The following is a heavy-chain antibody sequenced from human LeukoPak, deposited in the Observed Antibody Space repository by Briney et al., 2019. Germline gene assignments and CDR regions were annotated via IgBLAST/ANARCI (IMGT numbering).Heavy chain of an antibody. Sequence: GGSLRLPCAASGFTFSDYYMGWIRQAPGQGLQWISYISSSGLSAYYADSVKGRFIISRDNAKNSLYLYMNILRAEDTAMYYCVISLNTVIVSPYYFDSWGQGTLVTVSS. V-gene: IGHV3-11*04. D-gene: IGHD5-18*01. J-gene: IGHJ4*02. CDR1: GFTFSDYY. CDR2: ISSSGLSA. CDR3: VISLNTVIVSPYYFDS.